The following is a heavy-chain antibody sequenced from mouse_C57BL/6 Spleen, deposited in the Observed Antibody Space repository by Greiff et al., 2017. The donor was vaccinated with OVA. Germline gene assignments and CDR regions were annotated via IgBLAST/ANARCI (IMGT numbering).Heavy chain of an antibody. CDR2: ISSGGDYI. J-gene: IGHJ4*01. D-gene: IGHD2-5*01. CDR3: TRGSNFYAMDY. CDR1: GFTFSSYA. Sequence: DVMLVESGEGLVKPGGSLKLSCAASGFTFSSYAMSWVRQTPEKRLEWVAYISSGGDYIYYADTVKGRFTISRDNARTTLYLQMSSLKSEDTAMYYCTRGSNFYAMDYWGQGTSVTVSS. V-gene: IGHV5-9-1*02.